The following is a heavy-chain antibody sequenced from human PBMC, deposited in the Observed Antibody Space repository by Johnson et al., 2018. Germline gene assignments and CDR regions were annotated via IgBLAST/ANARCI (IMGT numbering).Heavy chain of an antibody. CDR1: GFTFSAYG. CDR2: ISYDGSNK. D-gene: IGHD6-19*01. Sequence: QVQLVQSGGGVVQPGRSLGLSCAASGFTFSAYGIHWVRQAPGKGLEWVAVISYDGSNKYYADSVKGRFTISRDNSKNTLYLQMNSLRAEDTAVYYCATRGGRLDYYYYYMDVWGKGTTVTVSS. J-gene: IGHJ6*03. V-gene: IGHV3-30*03. CDR3: ATRGGRLDYYYYYMDV.